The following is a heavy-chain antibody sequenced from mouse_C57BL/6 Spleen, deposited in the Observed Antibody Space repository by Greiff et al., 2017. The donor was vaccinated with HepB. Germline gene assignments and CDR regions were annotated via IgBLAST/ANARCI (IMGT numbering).Heavy chain of an antibody. CDR2: ISDGGSYT. CDR3: ARDGPTVVATGAMDY. Sequence: EVKLVESGGGLVKPGGSLKLSCAASGFTFSSYAMSWVRQTPEKRLEWVATISDGGSYTYYPDNVKGRFTISRDNAKNNLYLQMSHLKSEDTAMYYCARDGPTVVATGAMDYWGQGTSVTVSS. D-gene: IGHD1-1*01. J-gene: IGHJ4*01. CDR1: GFTFSSYA. V-gene: IGHV5-4*01.